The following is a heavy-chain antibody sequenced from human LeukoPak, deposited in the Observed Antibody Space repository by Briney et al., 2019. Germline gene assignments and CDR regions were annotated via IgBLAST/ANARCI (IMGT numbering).Heavy chain of an antibody. CDR1: GFTVSSDY. CDR2: IHSGGST. Sequence: GGSLRLSCAASGFTVSSDYMSWVRQAPGKGLEWVSVIHSGGSTYYADSVKGRFTISRDNSKNTLYLQMNSLRAEDTAVYYCAREGVVAAAEPGGFDYWGQGTLVTVSS. D-gene: IGHD6-13*01. CDR3: AREGVVAAAEPGGFDY. J-gene: IGHJ4*02. V-gene: IGHV3-53*01.